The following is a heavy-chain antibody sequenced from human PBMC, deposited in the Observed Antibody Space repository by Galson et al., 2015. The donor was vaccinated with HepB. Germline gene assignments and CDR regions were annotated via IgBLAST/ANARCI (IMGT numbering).Heavy chain of an antibody. CDR3: AKSLDADTMIVVGEWNYFDY. V-gene: IGHV3-23*01. CDR1: GFTFSSYA. J-gene: IGHJ4*02. CDR2: ISGSGGST. D-gene: IGHD3-22*01. Sequence: SLRLSCAASGFTFSSYAMSWVRQAPGKGLEWVSAISGSGGSTYYADSVKGRFTISRDNSKNTLYLQMNSLRAEDTAVYYCAKSLDADTMIVVGEWNYFDYWGQGTLVTVSS.